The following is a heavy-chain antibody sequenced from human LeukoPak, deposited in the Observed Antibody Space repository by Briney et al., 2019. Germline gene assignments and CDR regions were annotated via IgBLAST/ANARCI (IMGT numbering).Heavy chain of an antibody. V-gene: IGHV3-74*01. Sequence: PGGSLRLSCAASGFTFSSYWMHWVRQAPGKGLVWVSRINSDGSSTSYADFVKGRFTISRDNDKNTLYLQMNSLRAEDTAVYYCARVGDSSGYYGYYYYYYGMDVWGQGTTVTVSS. CDR3: ARVGDSSGYYGYYYYYYGMDV. CDR1: GFTFSSYW. J-gene: IGHJ6*02. CDR2: INSDGSST. D-gene: IGHD3-22*01.